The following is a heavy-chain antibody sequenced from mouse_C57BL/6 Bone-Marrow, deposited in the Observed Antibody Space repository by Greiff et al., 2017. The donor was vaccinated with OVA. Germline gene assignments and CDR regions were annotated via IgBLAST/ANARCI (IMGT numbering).Heavy chain of an antibody. CDR2: INPNNGGT. J-gene: IGHJ2*01. CDR3: ARALDY. V-gene: IGHV1-26*01. CDR1: GYTFTDYY. Sequence: EVQLQQSGPELVKPGASVKISCKASGYTFTDYYMNWVKQSHGKSLEWIGDINPNNGGTSYNQKFKSKATLTVDKSSSTAYMELRSLTSEDSAVYYCARALDYWGQGTTLTVSS.